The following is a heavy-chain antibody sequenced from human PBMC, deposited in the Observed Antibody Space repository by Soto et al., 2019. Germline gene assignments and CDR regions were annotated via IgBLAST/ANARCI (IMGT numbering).Heavy chain of an antibody. V-gene: IGHV5-51*01. J-gene: IGHJ3*02. Sequence: GESLKISCKGSGYSFTSYWIGWVRQMPGKGLEWMGIIYPGDSDTRYSPSFQGQVTISADKSISPAYLQWSSLKASDTAMYYCARQNSYSSSWYGAFDIWGQGTMVTVSS. D-gene: IGHD6-13*01. CDR2: IYPGDSDT. CDR1: GYSFTSYW. CDR3: ARQNSYSSSWYGAFDI.